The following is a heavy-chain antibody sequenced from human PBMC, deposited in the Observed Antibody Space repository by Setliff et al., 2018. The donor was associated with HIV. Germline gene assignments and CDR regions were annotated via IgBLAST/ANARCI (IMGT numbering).Heavy chain of an antibody. V-gene: IGHV4-61*01. CDR3: ARDPPGYGDSNDY. D-gene: IGHD4-17*01. CDR2: ISYSGIT. Sequence: PSETLSLTCTVSGGSVGSGSYYWSWIRQSPGKGLEWIGYISYSGITTYNPSLKSRVTISIDTSKNQFSLRLHSVTAADTAVYYCARDPPGYGDSNDYWGQGTLVTVSS. J-gene: IGHJ4*02. CDR1: GGSVGSGSYY.